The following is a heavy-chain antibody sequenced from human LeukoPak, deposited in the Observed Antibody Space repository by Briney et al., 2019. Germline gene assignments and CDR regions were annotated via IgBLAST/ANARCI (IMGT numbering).Heavy chain of an antibody. V-gene: IGHV3-23*01. CDR1: GFTFSSYS. CDR2: ISGSGGST. Sequence: GGSLRLSCAASGFTFSSYSMNWVRQAPGKGLEWVSVISGSGGSTYYADSMKGRFTISRDNSKNTLYLQMNSLRAEDTAVYYCAKSGYCSGGSCFAWVDYWGQGTLVTVSS. J-gene: IGHJ4*02. D-gene: IGHD2-15*01. CDR3: AKSGYCSGGSCFAWVDY.